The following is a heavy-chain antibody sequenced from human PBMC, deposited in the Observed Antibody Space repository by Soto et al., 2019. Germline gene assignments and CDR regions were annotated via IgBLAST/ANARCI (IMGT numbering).Heavy chain of an antibody. CDR3: TRRRDGYNSGPDY. CDR1: GFTFSGSA. CDR2: IRSKANSYAT. J-gene: IGHJ4*02. D-gene: IGHD5-12*01. V-gene: IGHV3-73*01. Sequence: EVQLVESGGGLVQPGGSLKLSCAASGFTFSGSAMHWVRQASGKGLEWVGRIRSKANSYATAYAASVKGRFTISRDDSKNTAYLQMNSLKTEDTAVYYCTRRRDGYNSGPDYWGQGTLVTVSS.